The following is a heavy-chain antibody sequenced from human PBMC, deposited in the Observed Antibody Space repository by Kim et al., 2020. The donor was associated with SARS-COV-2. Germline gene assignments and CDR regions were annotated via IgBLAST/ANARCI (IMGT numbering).Heavy chain of an antibody. J-gene: IGHJ5*02. Sequence: GGSLRLSCAASGFTFSSYAMLWVRQAPGKGPERVAVISFDGSGKYYVDSVKGRFTISRDNSKNTLYLQMNSLRAEDTAVYYCARAGVPAATYLFDPWGQGTLVTVSS. CDR1: GFTFSSYA. V-gene: IGHV3-30*04. D-gene: IGHD2-2*01. CDR2: ISFDGSGK. CDR3: ARAGVPAATYLFDP.